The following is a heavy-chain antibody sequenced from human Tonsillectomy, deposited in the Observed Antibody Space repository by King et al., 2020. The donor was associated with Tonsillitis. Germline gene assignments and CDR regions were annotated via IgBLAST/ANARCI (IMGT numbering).Heavy chain of an antibody. Sequence: VQLQQWGAGLLKPSETLSLTCAVYGGSFSDYYWSWIRQPPGKGLEWIGEIIHSGSTSYNPSLKSRVTISVDTSKNQFSLRLSSVTAADTAVYYCAGSSGESDYWGQGTLVTVSS. V-gene: IGHV4-34*12. CDR2: IIHSGST. D-gene: IGHD3-10*01. J-gene: IGHJ4*02. CDR1: GGSFSDYY. CDR3: AGSSGESDY.